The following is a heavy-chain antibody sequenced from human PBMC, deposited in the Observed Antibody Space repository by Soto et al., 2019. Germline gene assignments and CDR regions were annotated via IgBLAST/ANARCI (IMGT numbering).Heavy chain of an antibody. CDR3: AKDISYDSSGYEDAFDI. CDR1: GFTFDDYA. Sequence: VQLVESGGGVVQPGRSLRLSCAASGFTFDDYAMHWVRQAPGKGLEWVSGISWNSGSIGYADSVKGRFTISRDNAKNSLYLQMNSLRAEDTALYYCAKDISYDSSGYEDAFDIWGQGTMVTVSS. J-gene: IGHJ3*02. V-gene: IGHV3-9*01. D-gene: IGHD3-22*01. CDR2: ISWNSGSI.